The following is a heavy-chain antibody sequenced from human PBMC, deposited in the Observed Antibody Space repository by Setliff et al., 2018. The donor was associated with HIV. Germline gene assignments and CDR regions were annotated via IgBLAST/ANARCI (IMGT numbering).Heavy chain of an antibody. D-gene: IGHD1-7*01. V-gene: IGHV4-4*07. CDR3: AREGNWNYAPYYFDY. J-gene: IGHJ4*02. CDR2: IYSSGST. CDR1: GGSISSYY. Sequence: SETLSLTCTVSGGSISSYYWSWIRQPAGKGLEWIGRIYSSGSTNYNPSLQSRLTMSVDTSKNQFSLKLSSVTAADTAVYYCAREGNWNYAPYYFDYWGQGTLVT.